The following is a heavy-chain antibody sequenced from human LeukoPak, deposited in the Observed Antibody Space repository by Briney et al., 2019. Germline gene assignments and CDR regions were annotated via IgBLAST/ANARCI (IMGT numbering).Heavy chain of an antibody. J-gene: IGHJ5*02. CDR3: ARQTARRQDWFDP. CDR1: GYSFTSYW. Sequence: GKSLKISCKGSGYSFTSYWIGWVGQMPGKGLEWMGIIYPGDSDTRYTPSFQGQVTISADKSISTAYLQWSSLKASDTAMYYCARQTARRQDWFDPWGQGTLVTVSS. V-gene: IGHV5-51*01. CDR2: IYPGDSDT.